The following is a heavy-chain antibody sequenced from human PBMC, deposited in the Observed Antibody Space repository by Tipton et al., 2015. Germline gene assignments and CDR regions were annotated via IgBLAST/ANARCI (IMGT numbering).Heavy chain of an antibody. V-gene: IGHV4-34*01. CDR2: INHGGSI. D-gene: IGHD2-15*01. Sequence: TLSLTCTVSGGSISSFFRSWIRQPPGKGLEWIAEINHGGSINYNPSLKSRCTISVDTSKKQFSLKLTSVTAADTAVYYCARYCSGGGCHAEYYYGMDVWGQGTLVTVSS. CDR1: GGSISSFF. CDR3: ARYCSGGGCHAEYYYGMDV. J-gene: IGHJ6*02.